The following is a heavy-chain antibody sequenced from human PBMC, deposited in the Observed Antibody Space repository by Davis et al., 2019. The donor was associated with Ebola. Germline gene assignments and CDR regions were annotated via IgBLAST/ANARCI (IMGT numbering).Heavy chain of an antibody. CDR2: MNPNSGNT. J-gene: IGHJ5*02. D-gene: IGHD1-26*01. Sequence: AASVKVSCKASGYTFTSYDINWVRQATGQGLERMGWMNPNSGNTGYAQKFQGRVSMSRNTSISTAYMELSSLRSEDTAVYYCARAPSYRSSKWDWFDPWGQGTLVTVSS. V-gene: IGHV1-8*01. CDR1: GYTFTSYD. CDR3: ARAPSYRSSKWDWFDP.